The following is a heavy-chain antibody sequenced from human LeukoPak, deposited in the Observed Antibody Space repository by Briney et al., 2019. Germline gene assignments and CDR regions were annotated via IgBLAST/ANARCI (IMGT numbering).Heavy chain of an antibody. CDR1: GFTFSSYG. D-gene: IGHD6-19*01. V-gene: IGHV3-30*18. CDR3: AKDPKSLTVATRGPLDY. J-gene: IGHJ4*02. Sequence: GRSLRLSCAASGFTFSSYGMHRVRQAPGKGLECVAVISYDGSNKYYADSVKGRFTISRDNSKNTLYLQMNSLRAEDTAAYCCAKDPKSLTVATRGPLDYWGQGTLVTVSS. CDR2: ISYDGSNK.